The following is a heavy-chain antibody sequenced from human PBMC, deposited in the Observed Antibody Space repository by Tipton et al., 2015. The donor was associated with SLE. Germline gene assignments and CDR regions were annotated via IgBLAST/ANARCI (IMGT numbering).Heavy chain of an antibody. CDR2: ISNDAYLT. V-gene: IGHV3-30*04. CDR1: GFRFSRYA. D-gene: IGHD5-24*01. J-gene: IGHJ3*02. CDR3: ARSFRDDYNFDAVDI. Sequence: RSLRLSCEASGFRFSRYAMHWVRQAPGRGLEWVAIISNDAYLTYHVDSVMGRFTISRDNSKNTLYLQMSSLRAEDTAVYYCARSFRDDYNFDAVDIWGQGTLVIVSS.